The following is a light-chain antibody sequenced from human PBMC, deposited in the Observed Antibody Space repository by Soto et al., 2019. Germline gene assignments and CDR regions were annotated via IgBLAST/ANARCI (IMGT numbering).Light chain of an antibody. J-gene: IGKJ4*01. V-gene: IGKV1-5*01. CDR3: QQYYSYSPLT. CDR2: DAS. Sequence: IRMNQSLSTLSASIGGRVTITCRASQNIRNWLAWFQQKPGKAPKVLIYDASKLESGVPSRFSGSGSGTEFTLTISSLQPDDFTTYYCQQYYSYSPLTFGGGSKV. CDR1: QNIRNW.